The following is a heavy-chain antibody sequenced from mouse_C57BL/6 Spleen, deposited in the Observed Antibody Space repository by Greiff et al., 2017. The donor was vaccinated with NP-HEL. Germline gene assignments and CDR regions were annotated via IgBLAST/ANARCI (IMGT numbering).Heavy chain of an antibody. D-gene: IGHD2-4*01. Sequence: QVQLQQPGAELVKPGASVKMSCKASGYTFTSYWITWVKQRPGQGLEWIGDIYPGSGSTNYNEKFKSKATLTVDTSSSTAYMQLSSLTSEDSAVYYCARFYYDYDGFSYAMDYWGQGTSVTVSS. CDR1: GYTFTSYW. J-gene: IGHJ4*01. CDR2: IYPGSGST. CDR3: ARFYYDYDGFSYAMDY. V-gene: IGHV1-55*01.